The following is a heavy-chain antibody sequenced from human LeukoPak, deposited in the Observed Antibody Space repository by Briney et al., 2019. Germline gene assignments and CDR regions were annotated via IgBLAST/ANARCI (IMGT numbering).Heavy chain of an antibody. Sequence: ASVKVSCKASGYTFTSYDINWVRQAPGQGLEWMGWMNPNSGNTGYAQTFQGRVTMTRNTSISTAYMELSSLRSEDTAVYYCAGGFGKKRGYSYGRGGYYYYYMDVWGKGTTVTISS. J-gene: IGHJ6*03. D-gene: IGHD5-18*01. CDR3: AGGFGKKRGYSYGRGGYYYYYMDV. CDR1: GYTFTSYD. V-gene: IGHV1-8*01. CDR2: MNPNSGNT.